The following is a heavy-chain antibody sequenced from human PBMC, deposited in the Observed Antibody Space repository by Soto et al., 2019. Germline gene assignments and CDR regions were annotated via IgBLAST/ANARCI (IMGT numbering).Heavy chain of an antibody. Sequence: SETLSLTCTVSGGAISSSSYYWGWIHQPPGKGLEWIGSIYYSGSTYYNPSFKSRVTRSVDASKNQLSLKLSYVTAADTAVYYCARHAAMDNSSYGMAVWGQGTPVT. D-gene: IGHD5-18*01. CDR3: ARHAAMDNSSYGMAV. CDR2: IYYSGST. V-gene: IGHV4-39*01. J-gene: IGHJ6*02. CDR1: GGAISSSSYY.